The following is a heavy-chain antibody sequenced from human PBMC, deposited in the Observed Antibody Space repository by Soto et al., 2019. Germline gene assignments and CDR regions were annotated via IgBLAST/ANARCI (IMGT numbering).Heavy chain of an antibody. D-gene: IGHD1-1*01. V-gene: IGHV3-33*01. CDR1: GFTFSSYG. CDR2: IWYDGSNK. J-gene: IGHJ6*02. CDR3: AREDYLGTTAHYYGMDV. Sequence: QEQLVESGGGVVQPGRSLRLSCAASGFTFSSYGMHWVRQAPGKGLEWVAVIWYDGSNKYYADSVKGRFTISRDNSKNTLYLQMNSLRAEDTAVYYCAREDYLGTTAHYYGMDVWGQGTTVTVSS.